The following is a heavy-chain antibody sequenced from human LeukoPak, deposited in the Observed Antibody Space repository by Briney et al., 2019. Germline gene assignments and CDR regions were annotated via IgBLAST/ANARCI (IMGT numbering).Heavy chain of an antibody. CDR3: ARGLGWTVAPRAFDI. CDR2: ISSSSSYI. J-gene: IGHJ3*02. V-gene: IGHV3-21*01. CDR1: GFTFSSYS. Sequence: GGSLRLSCAASGFTFSSYSMNWVRQAPGKGLEWVSSISSSSSYIYYADSVKGRFTISRDNAKNSLYLQMNSLRAEDTAVYYCARGLGWTVAPRAFDIWGQGAMVTVSS. D-gene: IGHD4-23*01.